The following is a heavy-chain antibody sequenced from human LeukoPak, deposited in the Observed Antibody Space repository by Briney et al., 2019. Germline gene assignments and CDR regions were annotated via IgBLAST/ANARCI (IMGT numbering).Heavy chain of an antibody. V-gene: IGHV1-8*01. J-gene: IGHJ6*02. CDR2: MNPINGNT. Sequence: GASVKVSCKATGFTFTNYDINWVRQATGQGLEWMGWMNPINGNTGYAQKFQGRVTITADESTSTAYMELSSLRSEDTAVYYCARETVVVPAAMPYYYGMDVWGQGTTVTVS. D-gene: IGHD2-2*01. CDR3: ARETVVVPAAMPYYYGMDV. CDR1: GFTFTNYD.